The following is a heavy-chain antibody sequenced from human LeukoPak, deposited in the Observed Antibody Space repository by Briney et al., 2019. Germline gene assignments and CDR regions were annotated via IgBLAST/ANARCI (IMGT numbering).Heavy chain of an antibody. Sequence: SQTLSLTCTVSGGSISSGSYYWSWIRQPAGKGLEWIGRIYTSGGTNYNPSLKSRVTISVDTSKNQFSLKLSSVTAADTAVYYCARDPGDPRFDYWGQGTLVTVSS. J-gene: IGHJ4*02. CDR1: GGSISSGSYY. CDR3: ARDPGDPRFDY. CDR2: IYTSGGT. V-gene: IGHV4-61*02.